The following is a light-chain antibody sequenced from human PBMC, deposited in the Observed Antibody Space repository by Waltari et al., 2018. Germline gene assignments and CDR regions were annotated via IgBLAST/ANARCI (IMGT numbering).Light chain of an antibody. V-gene: IGKV3-11*01. CDR1: QSVGSN. CDR2: DSF. J-gene: IGKJ1*01. Sequence: EVVLTQIPATLSFSPGERATLSCRASQSVGSNLSWYQQGPGQAPRLLIDDSFNRSTGVPARFSGSGSGTAFTLTISSLEPEDFAVYYWQQRSNWWTFGQGTRVDI. CDR3: QQRSNWWT.